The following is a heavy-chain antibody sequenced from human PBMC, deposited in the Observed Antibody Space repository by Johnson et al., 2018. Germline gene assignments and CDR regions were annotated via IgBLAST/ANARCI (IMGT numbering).Heavy chain of an antibody. CDR1: GGSISSSSYY. CDR3: ARHAVVCSSTSCYRGYFQR. D-gene: IGHD2-2*01. Sequence: QVQLQESGPGLVKPSETPSLTCTVSGGSISSSSYYWGWIRQSPGKGLEWIGSIYDSGSTYYNPSLKSRVTVSVDTSKNQFSLKLSSVTAAGTAVYYCARHAVVCSSTSCYRGYFQRWGQGTLVTVSS. CDR2: IYDSGST. J-gene: IGHJ1*01. V-gene: IGHV4-39*01.